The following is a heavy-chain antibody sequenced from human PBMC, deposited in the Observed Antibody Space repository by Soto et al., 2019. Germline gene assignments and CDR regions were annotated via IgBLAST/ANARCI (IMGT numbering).Heavy chain of an antibody. J-gene: IGHJ4*02. Sequence: GESLKISCKGSGYSFTSYWISWVRQMPGKVLEWMGRIDPSDSYTNYSPSFQGHVTISADKSISTAYLQWSSLKASDTAMYYCARHRGIVGPFDYWGQGXLVTVYS. D-gene: IGHD2-15*01. CDR3: ARHRGIVGPFDY. CDR1: GYSFTSYW. V-gene: IGHV5-10-1*01. CDR2: IDPSDSYT.